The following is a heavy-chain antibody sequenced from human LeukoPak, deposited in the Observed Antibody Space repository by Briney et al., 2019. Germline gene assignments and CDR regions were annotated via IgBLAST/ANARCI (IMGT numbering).Heavy chain of an antibody. CDR1: GFTFSDYS. CDR3: ARDRDYSFDY. Sequence: PGGSLRLSCAASGFTFSDYSMNWVRQAPGKGLEWVSYITHDTSRKHYADSVKGRFTISRDNAKNSLYLQMNTLRDEDTAVYYCARDRDYSFDYWGQGTLVTVSS. V-gene: IGHV3-48*02. J-gene: IGHJ4*02. CDR2: ITHDTSRK.